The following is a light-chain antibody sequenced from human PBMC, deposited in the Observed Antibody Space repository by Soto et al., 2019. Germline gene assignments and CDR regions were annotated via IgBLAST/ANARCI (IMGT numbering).Light chain of an antibody. Sequence: EIVMTQTPLSLSVTPGQSASISCRSSQTLLHSNGKSYLYWYLQKAGQAPQLLIYEVSKRFSGVAERFSASGAGTDFTLKISRVEAEDVGVYYCLQRLHVPRTFGGGTKVEIK. CDR1: QTLLHSNGKSY. V-gene: IGKV2D-29*01. CDR2: EVS. J-gene: IGKJ4*01. CDR3: LQRLHVPRT.